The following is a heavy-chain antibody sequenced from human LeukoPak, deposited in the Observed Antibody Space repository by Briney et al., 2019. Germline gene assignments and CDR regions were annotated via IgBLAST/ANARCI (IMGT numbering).Heavy chain of an antibody. J-gene: IGHJ3*02. CDR3: AKDSPDAFDI. Sequence: GGSLRLSCAASGFTFDDYAMHWVRQAPGKGLEWVSGISWNSGSIGYADSVKGRFTISRDNAKNSLYLQMNSLSAEDTALYYCAKDSPDAFDIWGQGTMVTVSS. V-gene: IGHV3-9*01. CDR2: ISWNSGSI. CDR1: GFTFDDYA.